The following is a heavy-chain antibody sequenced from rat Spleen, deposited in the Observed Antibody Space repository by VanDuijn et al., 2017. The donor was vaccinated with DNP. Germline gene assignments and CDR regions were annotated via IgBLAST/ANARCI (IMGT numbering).Heavy chain of an antibody. Sequence: EVQLQESGPGLVKPSQPVSLTCSVTGSSITSNYWGWIREFPGNKMEWIGHISSSGSATYNPSLTSRISITRDTSKNQIFLQLNSVTTEDTATYYCARWYNFFDYWGQGVMVTVSS. CDR1: GSSITSNY. J-gene: IGHJ2*01. V-gene: IGHV3-1*01. CDR2: ISSSGSA. D-gene: IGHD1-5*01. CDR3: ARWYNFFDY.